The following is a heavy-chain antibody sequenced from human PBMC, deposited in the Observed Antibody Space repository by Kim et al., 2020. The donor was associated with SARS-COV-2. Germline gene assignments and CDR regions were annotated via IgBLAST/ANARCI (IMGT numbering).Heavy chain of an antibody. CDR1: GGTFSSYA. Sequence: SVKVSCKASGGTFSSYAITWVRQAPGQGLEWMGRIIPILGIANYAQKFQGRVTITANKSTSTAYMELSSLRSEDTAVYYCARSAGSGGPLKTTVAHAYGWFDPWGQGTLDTLSS. CDR3: ARSAGSGGPLKTTVAHAYGWFDP. CDR2: IIPILGIA. V-gene: IGHV1-69*04. J-gene: IGHJ5*02. D-gene: IGHD4-17*01.